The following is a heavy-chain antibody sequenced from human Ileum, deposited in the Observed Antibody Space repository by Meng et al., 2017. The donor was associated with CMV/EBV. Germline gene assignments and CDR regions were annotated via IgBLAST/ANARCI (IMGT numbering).Heavy chain of an antibody. J-gene: IGHJ4*02. CDR1: GGSISSGDYY. Sequence: QVQLPESGPGLVKPSQTLSLTCIVSGGSISSGDYYWSWIRQPPGNGLEWIGYIYYSGSTYYNPSLKSRLTISLDTSKNQFSLKLSSVTAADTGVYYCARQTYGGNSREYYFDYWGQGTLVTVSS. V-gene: IGHV4-30-4*08. D-gene: IGHD4-23*01. CDR2: IYYSGST. CDR3: ARQTYGGNSREYYFDY.